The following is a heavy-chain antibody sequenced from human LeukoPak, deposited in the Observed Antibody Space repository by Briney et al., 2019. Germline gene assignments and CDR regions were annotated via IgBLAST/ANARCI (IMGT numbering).Heavy chain of an antibody. J-gene: IGHJ4*02. CDR1: GFTFSSYA. V-gene: IGHV3-23*01. CDR2: ISGSGGST. CDR3: AKDRVSGSYSY. Sequence: GGSLRLSCAASGFTFSSYAMSWVRQAPGKGLEWVSAISGSGGSTCYADSVKGRFTISRDNSKNTLYLQMNSLRAEDTAVYYCAKDRVSGSYSYWGQGTLVTVSS. D-gene: IGHD1-26*01.